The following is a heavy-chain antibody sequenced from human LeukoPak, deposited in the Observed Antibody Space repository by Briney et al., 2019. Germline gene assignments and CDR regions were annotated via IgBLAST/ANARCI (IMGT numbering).Heavy chain of an antibody. Sequence: PGGSLRLSCAASGFTFSNAWMSWVRQAPGKGLEWVGRIKSKTDGGTTDYAAPVKGRFTISRDDSKNTLYLQMNSLKTEDTAVYYRTTRHYGSGSYRGFDPWGQGTLVTVSS. J-gene: IGHJ5*02. D-gene: IGHD3-10*01. CDR2: IKSKTDGGTT. CDR3: TTRHYGSGSYRGFDP. V-gene: IGHV3-15*01. CDR1: GFTFSNAW.